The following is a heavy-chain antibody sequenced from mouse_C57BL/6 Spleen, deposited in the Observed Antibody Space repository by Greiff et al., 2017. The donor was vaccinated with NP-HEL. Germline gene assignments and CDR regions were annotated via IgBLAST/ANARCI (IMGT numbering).Heavy chain of an antibody. V-gene: IGHV1-81*01. D-gene: IGHD6-1*01. Sequence: QVQLQQSGAELARPGASVKLSCKASGYTFTSYGISWVKQRTGQGLEWIGEIYPRSGNTYYNEKFKGKATLTADKSSSTAYMELRSLTSEDSAVYFCATLFRNWYFDVWGTGTTVTVSS. CDR1: GYTFTSYG. J-gene: IGHJ1*03. CDR3: ATLFRNWYFDV. CDR2: IYPRSGNT.